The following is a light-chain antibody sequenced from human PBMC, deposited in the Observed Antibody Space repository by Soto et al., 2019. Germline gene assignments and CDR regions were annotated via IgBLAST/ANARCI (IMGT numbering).Light chain of an antibody. CDR1: QYVSSSY. CDR3: LQYGSSPPAA. Sequence: EMVFTQSPGTLSSSPGERATLSCRASQYVSSSYLAWYQQSPGQAPRLLVYGASIRATDIPDRFSGSGSGTDVTRTISRLEPEDFVLYYGLQYGSSPPAALGQGTKLES. V-gene: IGKV3-20*01. J-gene: IGKJ2*01. CDR2: GAS.